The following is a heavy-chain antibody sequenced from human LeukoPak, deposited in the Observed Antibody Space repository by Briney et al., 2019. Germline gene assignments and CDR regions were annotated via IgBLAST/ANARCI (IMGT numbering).Heavy chain of an antibody. CDR1: GFTFSSYW. Sequence: GGSLRLSCAASGFTFSSYWMSWARQAPGKGLEWVANIKQDGSEKYYVDSVKGRFTISRDNAKNSLYLQMDSLRAEDTAVYYCARWVTAMEIFDYWGQGTLVTVSS. J-gene: IGHJ4*02. CDR2: IKQDGSEK. V-gene: IGHV3-7*01. CDR3: ARWVTAMEIFDY. D-gene: IGHD5-18*01.